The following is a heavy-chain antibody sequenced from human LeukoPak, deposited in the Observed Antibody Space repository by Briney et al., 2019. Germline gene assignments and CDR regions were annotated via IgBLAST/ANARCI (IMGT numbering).Heavy chain of an antibody. CDR3: ASSQRWGYDSSGYSRRDALDI. V-gene: IGHV4-59*01. CDR2: IYYSGST. CDR1: GGSISSYY. Sequence: SETLSLTCTVSGGSISSYYWSWIRQPPGKGLEWIGYIYYSGSTNYNPSLKSRVTISVDTSKNQFSLKLSSVTAADMAVYYCASSQRWGYDSSGYSRRDALDIWGQGTMVTVSS. J-gene: IGHJ3*02. D-gene: IGHD3-22*01.